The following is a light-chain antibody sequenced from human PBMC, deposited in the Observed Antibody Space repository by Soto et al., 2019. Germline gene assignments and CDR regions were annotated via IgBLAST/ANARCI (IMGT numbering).Light chain of an antibody. CDR1: SSDVGAYNY. CDR2: EVS. CDR3: SSYTTSSTLV. Sequence: QSALTQPASVSGSPGQSITISCTGTSSDVGAYNYVSWYQQHPGKAPKLMIYEVSNRPSGISNRFSGSKSGSTASLTISGLQTEDAADYYCSSYTTSSTLVFGGGTKLTVL. V-gene: IGLV2-14*01. J-gene: IGLJ2*01.